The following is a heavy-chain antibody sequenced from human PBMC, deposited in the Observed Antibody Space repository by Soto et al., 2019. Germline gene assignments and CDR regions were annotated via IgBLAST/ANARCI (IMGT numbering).Heavy chain of an antibody. CDR3: ARVGYCGGDCSFPDY. V-gene: IGHV1-18*01. CDR2: ISGYNGNT. D-gene: IGHD2-21*02. CDR1: GYRFTNYG. J-gene: IGHJ4*02. Sequence: GASVKVSCKASGYRFTNYGVSWVRQAPGQGLEWMGWISGYNGNTNYAQKFQGGVTMTTDTSTSTAYMDLRSLRSDDTAVYYCARVGYCGGDCSFPDYWGQGTLVTVPQ.